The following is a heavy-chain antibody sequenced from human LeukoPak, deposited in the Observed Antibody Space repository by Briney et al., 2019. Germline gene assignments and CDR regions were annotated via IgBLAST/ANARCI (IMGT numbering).Heavy chain of an antibody. CDR2: ITSSSGYI. Sequence: GGSLRLSCAASGLTFSSYSMNWVRQAPGTGREWVSSITSSSGYIYYADSVKGRFTISRDNAKKSLYLQMNSLRAEDTADCARETVTSTSFDYWGQGTLVAVSS. D-gene: IGHD4-11*01. J-gene: IGHJ4*02. CDR3: ARETVTSTSFDY. V-gene: IGHV3-21*01. CDR1: GLTFSSYS.